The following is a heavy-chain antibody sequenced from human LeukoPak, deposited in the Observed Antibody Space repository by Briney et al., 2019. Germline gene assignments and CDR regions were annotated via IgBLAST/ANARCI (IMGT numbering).Heavy chain of an antibody. CDR2: IGTGGDT. CDR3: ARSPTVAGPPRWFDY. CDR1: GFAFSSYV. Sequence: GGSLRLSCAASGFAFSSYVLHWVRRAPGKGPEWVSAIGTGGDTYYADSVMGRFTISRDNAKNSLYLQMNSLRAEDTAVYYCARSPTVAGPPRWFDYWGQGTLVTVSS. J-gene: IGHJ4*02. V-gene: IGHV3-47*02. D-gene: IGHD6-19*01.